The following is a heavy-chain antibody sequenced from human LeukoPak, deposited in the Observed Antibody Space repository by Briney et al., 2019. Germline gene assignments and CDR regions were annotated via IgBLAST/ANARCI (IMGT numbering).Heavy chain of an antibody. CDR2: IYHSGST. V-gene: IGHV4-30-2*01. J-gene: IGHJ4*02. CDR3: ARDKSNYYSHYFDY. Sequence: PSETLSLTCTVSGGSISSGGYYWSWIRQPPGKGLEWIGYIYHSGSTYYNPSLKSRVTISVDRSKNQFSLKLSSVTAADTAVYYCARDKSNYYSHYFDYWGQGTLVTVSS. D-gene: IGHD2-21*01. CDR1: GGSISSGGYY.